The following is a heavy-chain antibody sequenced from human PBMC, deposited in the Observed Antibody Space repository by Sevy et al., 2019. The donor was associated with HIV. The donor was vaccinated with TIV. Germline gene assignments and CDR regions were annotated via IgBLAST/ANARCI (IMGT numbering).Heavy chain of an antibody. V-gene: IGHV1-69*13. CDR3: ARSPGIAAAAFDY. CDR2: IIPIFGRA. J-gene: IGHJ4*02. Sequence: ASVKVSCKASGGTFSSYAISWVRQAPGQGLEWMGGIIPIFGRANYAQKFQGRVTITADESTSTAYMELSTLRSEDTAVYYCARSPGIAAAAFDYWGQGTLVTVSS. D-gene: IGHD6-13*01. CDR1: GGTFSSYA.